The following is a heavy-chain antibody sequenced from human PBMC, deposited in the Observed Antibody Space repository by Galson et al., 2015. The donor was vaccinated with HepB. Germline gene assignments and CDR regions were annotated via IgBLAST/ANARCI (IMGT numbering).Heavy chain of an antibody. Sequence: SVKVSCKASGYTFINFGVTWVRQAPGQGLEWVGWISPPSGKTGRAQKLQGRATMTTDTSTSTAYMELRSLRSDDTAVYYCARGGFSHGFTMVRGVPGWFDPWGQGTLVTVSS. CDR1: GYTFINFG. D-gene: IGHD3-10*01. CDR3: ARGGFSHGFTMVRGVPGWFDP. V-gene: IGHV1-18*01. J-gene: IGHJ5*02. CDR2: ISPPSGKT.